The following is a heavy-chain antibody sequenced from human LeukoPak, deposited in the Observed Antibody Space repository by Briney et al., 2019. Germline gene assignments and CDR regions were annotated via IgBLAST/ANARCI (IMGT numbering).Heavy chain of an antibody. Sequence: GGSLRLSCAASGFNFSTYSMNWVRQAPGKGLEWVSVIYSDGGTYYADSVKGRFTISRDNSKNTLYLQMISLRAEDTAMYYCARGAVDSAVVSDYWGQGTLVTVSS. CDR3: ARGAVDSAVVSDY. V-gene: IGHV3-66*01. CDR2: IYSDGGT. D-gene: IGHD5-18*01. CDR1: GFNFSTYS. J-gene: IGHJ4*02.